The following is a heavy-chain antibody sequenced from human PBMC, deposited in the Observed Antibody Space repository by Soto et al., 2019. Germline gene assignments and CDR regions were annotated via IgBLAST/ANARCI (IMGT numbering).Heavy chain of an antibody. CDR3: ARDHGLGGPTNHPTQVGMDV. D-gene: IGHD7-27*01. CDR1: GYTFTSYY. Sequence: GASVKVSCKASGYTFTSYYMHWVRQAPGQGLEWMGIINPSGGSTSYAQKFQGRVTMTRDTSTSTVYMELSSLRSEDTAVYYCARDHGLGGPTNHPTQVGMDVWGQGTTVTVSS. CDR2: INPSGGST. J-gene: IGHJ6*02. V-gene: IGHV1-46*01.